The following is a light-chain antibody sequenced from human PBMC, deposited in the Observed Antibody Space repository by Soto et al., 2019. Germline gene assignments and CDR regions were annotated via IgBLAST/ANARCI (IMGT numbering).Light chain of an antibody. CDR1: QSVSNH. CDR3: QHRAYWPIT. CDR2: DAS. V-gene: IGKV3-11*01. Sequence: EVVLTQSPATLSLSPGERATLSCRASQSVSNHLVWYQQKPGQAPRLLIYDASNRATGIPARFSGSGSGTDFTLTIISLEPEDFAVYYSQHRAYWPITFGGGTKTEIK. J-gene: IGKJ4*01.